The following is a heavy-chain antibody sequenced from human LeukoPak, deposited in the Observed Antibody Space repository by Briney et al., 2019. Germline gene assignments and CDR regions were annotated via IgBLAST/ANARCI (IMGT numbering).Heavy chain of an antibody. V-gene: IGHV3-7*01. CDR1: TFTFTPCW. CDR3: ASLDTAHPSGVY. Sequence: PGGSLRLSCEASTFTFTPCWMSWVRQAPGKGLEWVAMIKRDGGEKHYVDSVKGRFTISRDNAKKSLYLQMDSLRDEDTAVYYCASLDTAHPSGVYWGQGTLVTVSS. D-gene: IGHD5-18*01. CDR2: IKRDGGEK. J-gene: IGHJ4*02.